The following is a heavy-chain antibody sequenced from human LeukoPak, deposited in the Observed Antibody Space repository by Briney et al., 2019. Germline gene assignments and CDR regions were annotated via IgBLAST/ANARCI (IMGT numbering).Heavy chain of an antibody. V-gene: IGHV3-74*01. CDR3: IRTLIVATSPYMDV. CDR2: VNSDGTGT. D-gene: IGHD5-12*01. J-gene: IGHJ6*03. Sequence: GGSLRLSCAASGFTFSSYRMHWVRQAPGKGLVWVSRVNSDGTGTTYADSVEGRFTISRDNAKNTVHLQMNSLRAEDTAIYYCIRTLIVATSPYMDVWGKGTTVTVSS. CDR1: GFTFSSYR.